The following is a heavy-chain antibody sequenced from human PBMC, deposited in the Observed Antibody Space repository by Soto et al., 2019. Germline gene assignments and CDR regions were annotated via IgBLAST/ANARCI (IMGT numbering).Heavy chain of an antibody. D-gene: IGHD3-22*01. CDR2: ISGSGGST. CDR1: GFTFSSYA. J-gene: IGHJ1*01. Sequence: EVQLLESGGGLVQPGGSLRLSCAASGFTFSSYAMSWVRQAPGKGLEWVSAISGSGGSTYYADSVKGRFTISRDNSKNTLYLQMNSLIAEDTAVYYCAKDQGDYDSSGYYYVGYFQHWGQGTLVTVSS. V-gene: IGHV3-23*01. CDR3: AKDQGDYDSSGYYYVGYFQH.